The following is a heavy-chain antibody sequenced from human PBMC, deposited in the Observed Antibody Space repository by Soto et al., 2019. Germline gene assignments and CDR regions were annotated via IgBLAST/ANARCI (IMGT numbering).Heavy chain of an antibody. CDR1: GYSLTNYW. CDR3: ATRAHCRSSSCYYHFAMDV. J-gene: IGHJ6*02. D-gene: IGHD2-2*01. V-gene: IGHV5-51*01. Sequence: GESLKISCKGSGYSLTNYWIAWVRQLPGKGLEWMGIIYPGDSETTYSPSFQGQVTISADKSITTAYLQWSSLKASDTAIYYCATRAHCRSSSCYYHFAMDVLGQGATVTVSS. CDR2: IYPGDSET.